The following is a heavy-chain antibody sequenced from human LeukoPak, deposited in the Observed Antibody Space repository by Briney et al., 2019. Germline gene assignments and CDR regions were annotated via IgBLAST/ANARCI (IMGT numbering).Heavy chain of an antibody. D-gene: IGHD5-18*01. Sequence: SETLSLTCTVSGGSISSGGYYWSWIRQHPGKGLECIGYISYSGSTYYNPSLKGRVTISVDTSKNQFSLKLSSVTAADTAVYYCASMTRGYSYGLDYWGQGTLVTVSS. V-gene: IGHV4-31*03. J-gene: IGHJ4*02. CDR1: GGSISSGGYY. CDR3: ASMTRGYSYGLDY. CDR2: ISYSGST.